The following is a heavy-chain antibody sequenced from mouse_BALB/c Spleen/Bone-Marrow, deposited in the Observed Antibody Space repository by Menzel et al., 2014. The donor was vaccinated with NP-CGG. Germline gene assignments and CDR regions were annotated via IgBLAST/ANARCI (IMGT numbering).Heavy chain of an antibody. J-gene: IGHJ1*01. Sequence: VQLQESGAELMKPGAPVKISCKATGYTFSSYWIGWVKQRPGHGLEWIGEILPGSGSTNYNEKFKGKATFTADTSSNTAYMQLSSLTSEDSAVYYCAREDGLWYFDVWGAGTTVTVSS. CDR1: GYTFSSYW. D-gene: IGHD1-1*01. CDR3: AREDGLWYFDV. CDR2: ILPGSGST. V-gene: IGHV1-9*01.